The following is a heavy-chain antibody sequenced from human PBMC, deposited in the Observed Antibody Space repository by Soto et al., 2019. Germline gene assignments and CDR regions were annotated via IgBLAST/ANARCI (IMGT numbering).Heavy chain of an antibody. CDR1: GYTFTSYA. V-gene: IGHV1-3*01. CDR3: ARDPTPTYDILTGYYYY. Sequence: ASVNVSCKASGYTFTSYAMHWVRQAPGQRLEWMGWINAGNGNTKYSQKFQGRVTITRDTSASTAYMELSSLRSEDTAVYYCARDPTPTYDILTGYYYYWGQGTLVTVSS. J-gene: IGHJ4*02. CDR2: INAGNGNT. D-gene: IGHD3-9*01.